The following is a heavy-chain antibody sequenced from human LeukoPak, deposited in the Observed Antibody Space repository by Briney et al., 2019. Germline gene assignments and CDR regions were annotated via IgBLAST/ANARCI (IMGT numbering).Heavy chain of an antibody. V-gene: IGHV3-9*01. CDR1: GFTFDDYA. J-gene: IGHJ4*02. Sequence: PGGSLRLSCAASGFTFDDYAMHWVRQAPGKGLEWVSGISWNSGSIGYADSVKGRFTISRDNAKNSLYLQMNSLRAEDTALYYCAKDKTAVAGPNFDYWGQGTLVTVSS. CDR3: AKDKTAVAGPNFDY. D-gene: IGHD6-19*01. CDR2: ISWNSGSI.